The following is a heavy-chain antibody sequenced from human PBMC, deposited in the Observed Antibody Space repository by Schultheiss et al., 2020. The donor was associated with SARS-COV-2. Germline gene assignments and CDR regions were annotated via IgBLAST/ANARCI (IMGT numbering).Heavy chain of an antibody. CDR2: TYYRSRWSH. J-gene: IGHJ4*02. Sequence: SQTLSLTCVISGDSVSANTAAWNWIRQSPSKGLEWLGRTYYRSRWSHDYAVSVQSRMTINPDISKNQFSLHLSSVTPEDTAVYYCARAPYSSGWYRFDYWGQGTLVTVSS. V-gene: IGHV6-1*01. CDR1: GDSVSANTAA. CDR3: ARAPYSSGWYRFDY. D-gene: IGHD6-19*01.